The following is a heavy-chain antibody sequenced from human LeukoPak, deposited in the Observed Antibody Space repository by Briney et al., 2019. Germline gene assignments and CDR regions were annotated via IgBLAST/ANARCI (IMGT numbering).Heavy chain of an antibody. D-gene: IGHD1-26*01. CDR3: ARVTTLGARIIDY. V-gene: IGHV3-66*02. CDR1: GFPFSGYW. CDR2: IYSGGST. J-gene: IGHJ4*02. Sequence: PGGSLRLSCAASGFPFSGYWMDWVRQAPGKGLEWVSVIYSGGSTYYADSVKGRFTISRDSSKNTLHLQMNSLRAEDTAVYYCARVTTLGARIIDYWGQGTLVTVSS.